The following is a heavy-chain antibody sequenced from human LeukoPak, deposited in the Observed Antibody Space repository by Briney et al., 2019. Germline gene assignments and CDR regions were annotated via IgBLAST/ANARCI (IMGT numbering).Heavy chain of an antibody. J-gene: IGHJ4*02. CDR1: GYTFTGYY. CDR2: INPNSGGT. CDR3: ARSPRSYYDSSGYSLFDY. D-gene: IGHD3-22*01. V-gene: IGHV1-2*02. Sequence: GASVKVSCKASGYTFTGYYMHWVRQAPGQGLEWMGWINPNSGGTNYAQKFQGRVTMTRDTSISTAYMELSRLRSDDTAAYYCARSPRSYYDSSGYSLFDYWGRGTLVTVSS.